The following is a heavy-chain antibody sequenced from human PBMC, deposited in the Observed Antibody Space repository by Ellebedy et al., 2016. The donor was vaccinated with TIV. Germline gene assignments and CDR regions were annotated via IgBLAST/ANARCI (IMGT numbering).Heavy chain of an antibody. Sequence: PGGSLRLSCAASGFTFSSYSMNWVRQAPGKGLEWVSYISSSSSTIYYADSVKGRFTISRDNAKNSLYLQMNSLRDEDTAVYYCARAPTTGGGGPIDYWGQGTLVTVSS. D-gene: IGHD1-26*01. V-gene: IGHV3-48*02. CDR3: ARAPTTGGGGPIDY. CDR2: ISSSSSTI. J-gene: IGHJ4*02. CDR1: GFTFSSYS.